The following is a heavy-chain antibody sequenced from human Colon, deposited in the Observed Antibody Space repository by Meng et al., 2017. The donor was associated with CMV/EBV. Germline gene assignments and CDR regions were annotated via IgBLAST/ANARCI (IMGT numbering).Heavy chain of an antibody. CDR3: AREMTAGVAAADRVGDAYE. V-gene: IGHV4-4*07. CDR1: GATINSYS. J-gene: IGHJ1*01. Sequence: QWHLLRSGPGVVNPSETLPLTCTVSGATINSYSWAWIRKSAGKGLQWIGRVYPSGATTYNPSVVSRVTMSIDTSKNQFSLNLKSVTAADTAVYFCAREMTAGVAAADRVGDAYEWGPGTLVTVSS. CDR2: VYPSGAT. D-gene: IGHD6-13*01.